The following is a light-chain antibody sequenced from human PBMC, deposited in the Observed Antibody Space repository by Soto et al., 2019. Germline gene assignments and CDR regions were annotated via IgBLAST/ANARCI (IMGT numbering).Light chain of an antibody. CDR2: KVT. V-gene: IGKV2-30*01. Sequence: VGMTQSPRSRPVTLGQASSIACRSSQRPVYSDGTTYLNRFKQRSAQSPRPLTYKVTAGNSGVRDRFSGSGSGTDFTLKSSRVEGEDVGVYYCMQGTYWPSFGQGTKVDIK. CDR1: QRPVYSDGTTY. J-gene: IGKJ1*01. CDR3: MQGTYWPS.